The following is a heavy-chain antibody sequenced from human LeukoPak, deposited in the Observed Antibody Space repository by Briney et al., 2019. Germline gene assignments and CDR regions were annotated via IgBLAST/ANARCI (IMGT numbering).Heavy chain of an antibody. CDR1: GFTFSSYG. J-gene: IGHJ5*02. V-gene: IGHV3-30*18. CDR2: ISYDGSKK. Sequence: GGSLRLSCAASGFTFSSYGMHWLRQAPGKGLEWVAVISYDGSKKYYEDSVTGRFTISRDNSKNTLYLQMNSLRAEDTAVYYCAKDPIPWQKLPHWFDPWGQGTLVTGSS. D-gene: IGHD4-11*01. CDR3: AKDPIPWQKLPHWFDP.